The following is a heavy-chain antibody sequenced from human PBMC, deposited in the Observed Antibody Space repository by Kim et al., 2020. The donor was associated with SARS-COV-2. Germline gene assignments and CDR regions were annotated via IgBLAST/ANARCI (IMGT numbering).Heavy chain of an antibody. J-gene: IGHJ4*02. D-gene: IGHD2-15*01. CDR3: ARDDCSGGSCYQLDY. V-gene: IGHV3-11*01. Sequence: ADCVKGRFTISRDNAKNSLYLQMNSLRAEDTAVYYCARDDCSGGSCYQLDYWGQGTLVTVSS.